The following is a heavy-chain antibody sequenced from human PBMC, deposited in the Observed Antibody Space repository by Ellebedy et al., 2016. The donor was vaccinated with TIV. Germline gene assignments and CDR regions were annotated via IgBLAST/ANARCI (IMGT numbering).Heavy chain of an antibody. Sequence: SETLSLXXTVSGGSISSGGYSWSWIRQPPGKGLEWIGYIYYSGSTNYNPSLKSRVTISVDTSKNQFSLKLSSVTAADTAVYYCARVSTSGFVSPFYYYYYMDVWGKGTTVTVSS. J-gene: IGHJ6*03. V-gene: IGHV4-61*08. CDR2: IYYSGST. D-gene: IGHD2/OR15-2a*01. CDR3: ARVSTSGFVSPFYYYYYMDV. CDR1: GGSISSGGYS.